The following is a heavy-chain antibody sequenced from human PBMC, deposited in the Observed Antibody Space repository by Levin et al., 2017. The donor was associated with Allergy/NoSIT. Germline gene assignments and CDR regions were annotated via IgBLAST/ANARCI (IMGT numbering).Heavy chain of an antibody. CDR3: ASRIVLVVYAIQVFQH. V-gene: IGHV1-24*01. J-gene: IGHJ1*01. CDR2: FDPEDGET. CDR1: GYTLTELS. D-gene: IGHD2-8*02. Sequence: PAASVKVSCKVSGYTLTELSMHWVRQAPGKGLEWMGGFDPEDGETIYAQKFQGRVTMTEDTSTDTAYMELSSLRSEDTAVYYCASRIVLVVYAIQVFQHWGQGTLVTVSS.